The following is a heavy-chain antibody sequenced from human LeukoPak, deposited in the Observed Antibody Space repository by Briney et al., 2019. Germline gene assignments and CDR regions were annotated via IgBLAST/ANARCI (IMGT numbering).Heavy chain of an antibody. V-gene: IGHV3-30-3*01. Sequence: GRSLRLSCAASGFTFSSYAMHWVRQAPGKGLEWVAVISYDGSNKYYADSVKGRFTISRDNSKNTLYLQMNSLRAEDTAVYYCARGAFCSSTSCPLGYYYYYMDVWGKGTTVTVSS. CDR1: GFTFSSYA. CDR3: ARGAFCSSTSCPLGYYYYYMDV. CDR2: ISYDGSNK. J-gene: IGHJ6*03. D-gene: IGHD2-2*01.